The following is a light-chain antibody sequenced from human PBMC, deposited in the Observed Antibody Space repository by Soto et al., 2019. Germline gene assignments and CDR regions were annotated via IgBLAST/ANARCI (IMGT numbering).Light chain of an antibody. V-gene: IGLV2-14*01. CDR3: SSYTSSSTVI. Sequence: QSALTQPASVSGSPGQSITISCTGTSSDVGGYNYISWYQQHPGKAPKFIIYDVRNRPSGVSNRFSGSRSGNTASLTISGLQAEDEADYYCSSYTSSSTVIFGGGTNSPS. CDR1: SSDVGGYNY. CDR2: DVR. J-gene: IGLJ2*01.